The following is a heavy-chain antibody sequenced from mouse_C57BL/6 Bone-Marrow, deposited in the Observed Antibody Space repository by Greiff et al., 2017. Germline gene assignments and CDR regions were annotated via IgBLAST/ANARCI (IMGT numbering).Heavy chain of an antibody. CDR2: ISRCSSTI. D-gene: IGHD2-12*01. Sequence: EVHLLQPGAGLVKPGGSLKLSCKASGFTFTDYGMHWVRQTPEQGLEWIAYISRCSSTIYYADTVKGRFTLSRDNAKNTVYLQISRLRSEDTAMYYCARDDGDYAIDDWGQGTSLTVSS. CDR1: GFTFTDYG. CDR3: ARDDGDYAIDD. J-gene: IGHJ4*01. V-gene: IGHV5-17*01.